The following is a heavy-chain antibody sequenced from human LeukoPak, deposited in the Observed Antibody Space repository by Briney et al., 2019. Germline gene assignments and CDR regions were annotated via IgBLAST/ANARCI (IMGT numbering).Heavy chain of an antibody. CDR1: GFTFSSYG. D-gene: IGHD2-21*02. CDR2: IWYDGSNK. Sequence: GRSLRLSCAASGFTFSSYGMHWVRQAPGKGLEWVAVIWYDGSNKYYADSVKGRFTISRDNSKNTLYLQMNSLRAEDTAIYYCARGPNCGGDCYSNYGMDVWGQGTTVTVSS. J-gene: IGHJ6*02. V-gene: IGHV3-33*01. CDR3: ARGPNCGGDCYSNYGMDV.